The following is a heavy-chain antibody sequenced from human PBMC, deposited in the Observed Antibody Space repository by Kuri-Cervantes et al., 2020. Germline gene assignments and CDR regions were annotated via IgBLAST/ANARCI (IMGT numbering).Heavy chain of an antibody. J-gene: IGHJ4*02. CDR3: AKWEWELLAFDY. CDR1: GFTFSSYA. CDR2: ISYDGSNK. D-gene: IGHD1-26*01. V-gene: IGHV3-30-3*02. Sequence: GGSLRLSCAASGFTFSSYAMHWVRQAPGKGLEWVAVISYDGSNKYYADSVKGRFTISRDNSKNTLYLQMNSLRAEDTAVYYCAKWEWELLAFDYWGQGTLVTVSS.